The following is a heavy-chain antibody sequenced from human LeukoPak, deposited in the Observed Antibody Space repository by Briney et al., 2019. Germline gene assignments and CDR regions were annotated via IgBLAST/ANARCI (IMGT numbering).Heavy chain of an antibody. V-gene: IGHV4-34*01. CDR3: ARGPRRYDSSGYYSY. CDR2: IDHSGST. Sequence: SETLSLTCAVYGGSFSGYYWSWIRQPPGKGLEWIGEIDHSGSTNDNPSLKSRVTISVDTSKNQFSLKLSSVTAADTAVYYCARGPRRYDSSGYYSYWGQGTLVTVSS. D-gene: IGHD3-22*01. CDR1: GGSFSGYY. J-gene: IGHJ4*02.